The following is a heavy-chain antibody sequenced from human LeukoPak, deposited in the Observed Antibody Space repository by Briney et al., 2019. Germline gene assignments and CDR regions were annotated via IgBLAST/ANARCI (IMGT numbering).Heavy chain of an antibody. V-gene: IGHV3-7*01. J-gene: IGHJ6*02. Sequence: GGSLRLSCAASGFTVSSNYMSWVRQAPGKGLEWVANIKQDGSEKYYVDSVKGRFTISRDNAKNSLYLQMNSLRAEDTAVYYCARDHLRRDGYNFVSNWSRRDFYYYYGMDVWGQGTTVTVSS. CDR2: IKQDGSEK. CDR3: ARDHLRRDGYNFVSNWSRRDFYYYYGMDV. CDR1: GFTVSSNY. D-gene: IGHD5-24*01.